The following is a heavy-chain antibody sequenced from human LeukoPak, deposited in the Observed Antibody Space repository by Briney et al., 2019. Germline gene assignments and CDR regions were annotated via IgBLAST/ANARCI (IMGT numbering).Heavy chain of an antibody. CDR1: GYTFTSYG. D-gene: IGHD2-2*01. CDR2: ISAYNGNT. V-gene: IGHV1-18*01. CDR3: ARDSPSGTIGVNWFDP. Sequence: GASVKVSCKASGYTFTSYGISWVRQAPGQGLEWMGWISAYNGNTNYAQKLQGRVTMTTDTSTSTAYMELRSLRSDDTAMYYCARDSPSGTIGVNWFDPWGQGTLVTVSS. J-gene: IGHJ5*02.